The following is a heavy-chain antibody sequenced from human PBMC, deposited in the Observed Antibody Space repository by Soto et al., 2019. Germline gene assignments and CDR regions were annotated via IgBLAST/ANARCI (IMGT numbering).Heavy chain of an antibody. D-gene: IGHD3-16*01. J-gene: IGHJ3*02. CDR2: IVDDGSAK. CDR3: ARDDAFGTENGFDI. CDR1: GFSFTTYG. Sequence: LVESGGGVVQPGTSLRLSCAVSGFSFTTYGFHWVRQAPGKGLEWLAVIVDDGSAKYYGDSVEGRFTISRDNSRDTLHLQIDSLRDDDTAVYYCARDDAFGTENGFDIWGQGTMVTVSS. V-gene: IGHV3-33*01.